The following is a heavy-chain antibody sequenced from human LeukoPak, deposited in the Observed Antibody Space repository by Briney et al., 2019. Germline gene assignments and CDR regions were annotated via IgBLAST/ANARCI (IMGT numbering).Heavy chain of an antibody. V-gene: IGHV4-30-4*01. CDR3: ARGVRYRDNYYDSSGYYGPSDAFDI. J-gene: IGHJ3*02. D-gene: IGHD3-22*01. CDR2: IYYSGST. CDR1: GGSISSGDYY. Sequence: SETLSLTCTVSGGSISSGDYYWSWIRQPPGKGLEWIGYIYYSGSTYYNPSLKSRVTISVDTSKNQFSLKLSSVTAADTAVYYCARGVRYRDNYYDSSGYYGPSDAFDIWGQGTMVTVSS.